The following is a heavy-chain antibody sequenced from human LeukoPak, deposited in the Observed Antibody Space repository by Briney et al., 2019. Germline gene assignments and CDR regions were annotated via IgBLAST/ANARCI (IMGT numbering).Heavy chain of an antibody. CDR1: GFTFSIYA. CDR3: AKSTGYSTTGRDFDS. Sequence: GGSERLSCAPSGFTFSIYAMSWARHARGKGLEWVSDISGGGATTFYADSVKGRFTISRDNSKNTLNLQLSSLRAEDTAVYYCAKSTGYSTTGRDFDSWGRGTLVTVSS. V-gene: IGHV3-23*01. J-gene: IGHJ4*02. CDR2: ISGGGATT. D-gene: IGHD6-13*01.